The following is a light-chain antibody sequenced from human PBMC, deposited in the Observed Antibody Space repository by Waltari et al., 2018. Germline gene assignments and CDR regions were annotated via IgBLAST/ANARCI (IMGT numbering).Light chain of an antibody. CDR3: QQCFYWPRT. V-gene: IGKV3-11*01. CDR1: QNINTD. CDR2: DAS. Sequence: EIVLTQSPGTVSVSPGERATLPCRASQNINTDLVWYQQKPGQPPRLLIYDASNRASGIPPRFSGSGSGTDFTLIISSLEPEDFVVYFCQQCFYWPRTFGQGTKIEMK. J-gene: IGKJ1*01.